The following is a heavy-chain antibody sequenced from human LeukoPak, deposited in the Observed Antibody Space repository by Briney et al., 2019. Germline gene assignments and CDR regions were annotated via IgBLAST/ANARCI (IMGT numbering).Heavy chain of an antibody. CDR2: INWNGRIT. CDR1: GFTFDDYA. V-gene: IGHV3-20*04. J-gene: IGHJ6*03. Sequence: GGSLRLSCAASGFTFDDYAMNWVGQVPGGGLEGAFGINWNGRITEYADSVKDRFTISRQNTKNSLYLYMNNLGGEDTALYFCARGSVQLWLRDTYYYMDVWGKGTTVTVSS. D-gene: IGHD5-18*01. CDR3: ARGSVQLWLRDTYYYMDV.